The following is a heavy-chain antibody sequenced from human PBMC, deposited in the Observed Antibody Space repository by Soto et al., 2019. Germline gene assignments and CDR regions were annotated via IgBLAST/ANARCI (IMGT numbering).Heavy chain of an antibody. CDR1: GGSISSYY. D-gene: IGHD3-22*01. CDR3: ARDFFDSSDYTTNWFDP. Sequence: SETLSLTCTASGGSISSYYWSWIRQPPGEGLEWIGSIYHTGNAYYNPSLKSRVTISVDTSKNQFSLKLTSVTAADAALYYCARDFFDSSDYTTNWFDPWGQGTLVTVSS. J-gene: IGHJ5*02. V-gene: IGHV4-59*05. CDR2: IYHTGNA.